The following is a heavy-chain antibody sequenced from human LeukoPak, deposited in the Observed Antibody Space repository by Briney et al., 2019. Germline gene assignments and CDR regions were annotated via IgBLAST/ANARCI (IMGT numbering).Heavy chain of an antibody. CDR1: GGSISSYY. D-gene: IGHD7-27*01. CDR3: ARDWGRNYMDV. J-gene: IGHJ6*03. CDR2: IYYSGST. Sequence: SETLSLTWTVSGGSISSYYWSWIRQPPGKGLEWIGYIYYSGSTNYNPSLKSRVTISLNTSKNQFSQKLTSVTAADTAVYYCARDWGRNYMDVWGKGTTVTVSS. V-gene: IGHV4-59*01.